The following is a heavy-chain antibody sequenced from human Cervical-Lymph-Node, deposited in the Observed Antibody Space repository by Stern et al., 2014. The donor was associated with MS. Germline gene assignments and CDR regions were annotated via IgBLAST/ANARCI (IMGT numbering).Heavy chain of an antibody. Sequence: VQLLESGGGVVQPGKSLRLSCVASGFTFSSFAMHWVRQAPGKGLEWVAFISYGGDNQYYAGSVKGRFTISRDNSKDTLYLQMNGLSAEDTAVYYCARPFDFGDYVPLYWGQGTLVTVSS. J-gene: IGHJ4*02. CDR3: ARPFDFGDYVPLY. D-gene: IGHD4-17*01. CDR1: GFTFSSFA. CDR2: ISYGGDNQ. V-gene: IGHV3-30-3*01.